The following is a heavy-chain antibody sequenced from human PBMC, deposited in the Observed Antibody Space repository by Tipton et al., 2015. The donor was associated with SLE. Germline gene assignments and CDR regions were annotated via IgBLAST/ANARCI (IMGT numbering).Heavy chain of an antibody. Sequence: TLSLTCTVSGGSISSGGYYWSWIRQHPGKGLEWIGYIYYSGSTYYNPSLKSRVTISVDTSKNQFSLKLSSVTAADTAVYYCASHSTHYCISTSCYFDYWGQGTLVTVSS. V-gene: IGHV4-31*03. J-gene: IGHJ4*02. CDR1: GGSISSGGYY. D-gene: IGHD2-2*01. CDR3: ASHSTHYCISTSCYFDY. CDR2: IYYSGST.